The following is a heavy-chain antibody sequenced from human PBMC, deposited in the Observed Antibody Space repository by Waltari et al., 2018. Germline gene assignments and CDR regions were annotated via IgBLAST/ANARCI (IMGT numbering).Heavy chain of an antibody. CDR3: TRQVGTRVLSY. D-gene: IGHD1-7*01. CDR1: GDSISSDSYY. CDR2: VSYSGAT. J-gene: IGHJ4*02. V-gene: IGHV4-39*07. Sequence: QLQLQESGPGLVKPSETLSLTCPVSGDSISSDSYYWGWIRQPPGKGLEWIGSVSYSGATYYNPSFKSRVTISVGTSKSQFSLQLSSVTATDTAVYYCTRQVGTRVLSYWGQGTLVSVSS.